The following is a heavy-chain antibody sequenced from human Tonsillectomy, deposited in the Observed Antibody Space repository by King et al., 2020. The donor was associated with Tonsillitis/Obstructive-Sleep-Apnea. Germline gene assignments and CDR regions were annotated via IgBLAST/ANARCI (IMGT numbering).Heavy chain of an antibody. V-gene: IGHV3-33*01. CDR2: IWFDGSNK. CDR1: GFTFRSYG. Sequence: VQLVESVGGVVQPGRSLRLSCAAPGFTFRSYGMHWVRQAPGKGLEWVAVIWFDGSNKYYADSVEARFAISRDNSKNTLYLQMNSLRGEDTAVYYCARVLETAFDIWGQGTMVTVSS. J-gene: IGHJ3*02. CDR3: ARVLETAFDI.